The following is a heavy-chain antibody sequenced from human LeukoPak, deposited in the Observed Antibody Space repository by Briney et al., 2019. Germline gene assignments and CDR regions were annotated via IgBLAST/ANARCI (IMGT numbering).Heavy chain of an antibody. V-gene: IGHV3-33*01. CDR2: IWYDGSKK. CDR1: GFPFSSYG. CDR3: ARIYCGGDCLDSAPLSDAFDI. D-gene: IGHD2-21*02. Sequence: GGSLRLSCAASGFPFSSYGMHWVRQAPGKGLEWVAVIWYDGSKKYYGDSVKGRFTTSRDNSKNTLYLQVDSLRAEDTAVYYCARIYCGGDCLDSAPLSDAFDIWGQGTMVTVSS. J-gene: IGHJ3*02.